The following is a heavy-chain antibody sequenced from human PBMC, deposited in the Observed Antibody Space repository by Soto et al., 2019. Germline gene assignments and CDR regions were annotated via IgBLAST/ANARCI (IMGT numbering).Heavy chain of an antibody. CDR2: IIPIFGTA. CDR1: GGTFSSYA. J-gene: IGHJ6*02. D-gene: IGHD2-2*01. Sequence: QVQLVQSGAEVKKPGSSVKVSCKASGGTFSSYAISWVRQAPGQGLEWMGGIIPIFGTANYAQKFQGRVTITADEATSTADIEVSSRRSEDKAVYYYASLDIVVVPAADHYYYYYGMDVWGQGTTVTVSS. CDR3: ASLDIVVVPAADHYYYYYGMDV. V-gene: IGHV1-69*12.